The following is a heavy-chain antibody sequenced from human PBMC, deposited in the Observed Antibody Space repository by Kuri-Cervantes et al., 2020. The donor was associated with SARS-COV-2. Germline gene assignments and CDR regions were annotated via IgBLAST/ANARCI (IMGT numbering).Heavy chain of an antibody. CDR3: ARWTSTYYYDSSGYAY. CDR1: GGSFSGYY. Sequence: SQTPSLPCAVYGGSFSGYYWSWIRQPPGKGLEWIGEINHSGSTNYNPSLKSRVTISVDTSKNQFSLKLSSVTAADTAVYYCARWTSTYYYDSSGYAYWGQGTLVTVSS. CDR2: INHSGST. V-gene: IGHV4-34*01. J-gene: IGHJ4*02. D-gene: IGHD3-22*01.